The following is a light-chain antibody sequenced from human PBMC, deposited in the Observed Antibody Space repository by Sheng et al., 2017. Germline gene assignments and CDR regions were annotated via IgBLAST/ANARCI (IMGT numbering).Light chain of an antibody. CDR1: QGISNY. CDR2: GAS. J-gene: IGKJ5*01. Sequence: DIQMTQSPSSLSTSVGDRVTITCRASQGISNYLAWYQQKPGKIPKLLIYGASTLESGVPSRFSGSGSGTDFTLTISGLQPEDVANYYCQQVNSYPITFGQGTQLEIK. V-gene: IGKV1-27*01. CDR3: QQVNSYPIT.